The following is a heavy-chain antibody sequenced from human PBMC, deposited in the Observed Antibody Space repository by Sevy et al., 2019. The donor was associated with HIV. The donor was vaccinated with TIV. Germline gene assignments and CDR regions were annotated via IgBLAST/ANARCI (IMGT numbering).Heavy chain of an antibody. D-gene: IGHD5-12*01. Sequence: GGSLRLSCAASGFTFADYAMSWFRQAPGKGLEWVAFIARNSYEAYGGTTEYAASVKGRFIISRDDSKSIAYLQMNSLKTEDTAVYYCSRGLATADTPEYYFDYWGQGTLVTVSS. CDR3: SRGLATADTPEYYFDY. V-gene: IGHV3-49*03. CDR2: IARNSYEAYGGTT. CDR1: GFTFADYA. J-gene: IGHJ4*02.